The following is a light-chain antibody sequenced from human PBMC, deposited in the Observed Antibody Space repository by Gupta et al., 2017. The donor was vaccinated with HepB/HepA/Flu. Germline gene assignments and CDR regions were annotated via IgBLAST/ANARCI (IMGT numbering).Light chain of an antibody. J-gene: IGKJ2*01. Sequence: EIVMTQSPATLSVSPGERATLSCRASQSVSSNLAWYQQRPGQAPRLLIYGASTRATGIPARFSGSGSGTEFTLTISSRQSEDFATYYCQHEDNCPYTFGRGTXMEIK. CDR1: QSVSSN. CDR2: GAS. V-gene: IGKV3-15*01. CDR3: QHEDNCPYT.